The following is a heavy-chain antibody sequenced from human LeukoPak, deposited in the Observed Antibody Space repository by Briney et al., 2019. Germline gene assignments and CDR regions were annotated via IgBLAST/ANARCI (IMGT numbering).Heavy chain of an antibody. J-gene: IGHJ4*02. CDR3: AKGHYYGSGIYDY. CDR1: GFNFDYFA. CDR2: ISWNSGSI. V-gene: IGHV3-9*01. D-gene: IGHD3-10*01. Sequence: PGRSLRLSCAASGFNFDYFAMHWVRQAPGKGLEWVSGISWNSGSIGYADSVKGRFTISRDNAKNSLYLQMNSLRAEDTALYYCAKGHYYGSGIYDYWGQGTLVTVSS.